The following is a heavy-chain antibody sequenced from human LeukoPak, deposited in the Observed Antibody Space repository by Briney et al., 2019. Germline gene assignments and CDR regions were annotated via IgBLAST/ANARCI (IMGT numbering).Heavy chain of an antibody. J-gene: IGHJ5*02. Sequence: SETLSLTCTVSGGSISSYYWSWIRQPPGKGLEWIGYIYYSGSTNYNPSLKSRVTISVDTSKNQFSLKLSSVTAAGTAVYYCARDVRSRPPGLLWFGEPDNWFDPWGQGTLVTVSS. CDR2: IYYSGST. CDR3: ARDVRSRPPGLLWFGEPDNWFDP. V-gene: IGHV4-59*01. CDR1: GGSISSYY. D-gene: IGHD3-10*01.